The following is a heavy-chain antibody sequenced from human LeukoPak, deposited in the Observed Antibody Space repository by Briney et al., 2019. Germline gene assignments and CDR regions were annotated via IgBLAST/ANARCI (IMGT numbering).Heavy chain of an antibody. J-gene: IGHJ4*02. D-gene: IGHD3-16*01. CDR1: GYTFSDFY. V-gene: IGHV1-2*02. CDR3: ARVRLPDGRAWAY. CDR2: ITPKSGDT. Sequence: ASVKVSCKASGYTFSDFYIHWVRQAPGQGLEYVGWITPKSGDTYSPQRFQGRVTMTRDASISTAYMELSSLRSDDTAVYFCARVRLPDGRAWAYWGQGTLVTVSS.